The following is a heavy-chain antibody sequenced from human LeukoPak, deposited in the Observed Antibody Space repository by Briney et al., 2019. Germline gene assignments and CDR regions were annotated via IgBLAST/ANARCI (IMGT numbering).Heavy chain of an antibody. V-gene: IGHV3-9*03. CDR1: GSTFTNFA. D-gene: IGHD6-13*01. CDR2: ISWNSGSI. J-gene: IGHJ4*02. CDR3: AKGRGTQQLAALDF. Sequence: GGSLRLSCAASGSTFTNFAMHWVRQAPGKGLEWVAGISWNSGSIGYADSVKGRFTISRDNAKSSLYLQMNGLGAEDVALYYCAKGRGTQQLAALDFWGQGTRVTVSS.